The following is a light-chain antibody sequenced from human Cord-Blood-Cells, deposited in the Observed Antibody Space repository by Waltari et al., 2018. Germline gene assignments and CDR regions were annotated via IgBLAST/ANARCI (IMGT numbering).Light chain of an antibody. Sequence: IVLTLSPATLSLSAGERATLSCRASQCVSSYLALYQQKPREAPSLLIYYASNRDTGIPARFSGSGSATDFTLIISSLEPEDFAVYYCQQRSNWPPFTFGPGTKVEIK. CDR1: QCVSSY. V-gene: IGKV3-11*01. CDR2: YAS. J-gene: IGKJ3*01. CDR3: QQRSNWPPFT.